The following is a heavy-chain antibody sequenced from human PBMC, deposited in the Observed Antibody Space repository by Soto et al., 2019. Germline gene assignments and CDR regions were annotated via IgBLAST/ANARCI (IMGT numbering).Heavy chain of an antibody. Sequence: SQTLSPTCTHSLGSYGNAGPYCIWIRQPPGKGLEWIAYVYYSGGTNYNPSLKSRVTISMDTSKNQFALKLNSVTAADTAVYYCAGGDDSYKCGYWGKGVLVTVS. CDR1: LGSYGNAGPY. CDR3: AGGDDSYKCGY. V-gene: IGHV4-61*08. CDR2: VYYSGGT. D-gene: IGHD3-10*01. J-gene: IGHJ4*02.